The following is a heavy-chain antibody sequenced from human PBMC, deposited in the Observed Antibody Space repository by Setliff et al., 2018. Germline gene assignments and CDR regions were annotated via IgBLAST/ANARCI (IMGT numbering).Heavy chain of an antibody. CDR1: GGTFSSYA. V-gene: IGHV1-69*05. D-gene: IGHD4-17*01. J-gene: IGHJ3*02. CDR3: ARSGYYGDDAFDI. CDR2: IIPIFGTA. Sequence: ASVKVSCKASGGTFSSYAISWVRQAPGQGLEWMGGIIPIFGTANYAQKFQGRVTITTDESTSTAYMELSSLRSEDTAVYYCARSGYYGDDAFDIWGQGTMVTVSS.